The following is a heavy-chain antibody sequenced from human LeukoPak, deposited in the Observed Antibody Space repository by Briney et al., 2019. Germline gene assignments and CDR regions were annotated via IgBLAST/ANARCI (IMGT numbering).Heavy chain of an antibody. Sequence: PSETPSLTCTVSGGSISSYYWSWIRQPPGKGLEWIGYIYYSGSTNYNPSLKSRVTISVDTSKNQFSLKLSSVTAADTAVYYCARTGYSSSWSWFDPWGQGTLVTVSS. CDR3: ARTGYSSSWSWFDP. CDR1: GGSISSYY. J-gene: IGHJ5*02. CDR2: IYYSGST. D-gene: IGHD6-13*01. V-gene: IGHV4-59*01.